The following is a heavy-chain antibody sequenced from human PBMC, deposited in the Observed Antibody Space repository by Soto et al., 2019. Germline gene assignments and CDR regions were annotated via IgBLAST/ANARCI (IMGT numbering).Heavy chain of an antibody. D-gene: IGHD4-17*01. CDR3: ARAPYGDYSAIDY. CDR2: IWYDGSNK. V-gene: IGHV3-33*01. CDR1: GFTFSSYG. J-gene: IGHJ4*02. Sequence: PGGSLRLSCAASGFTFSSYGMHWVRQAPGKGLEWVAVIWYDGSNKYYADSVKGRFTISRDNSKNTLYLQMNSLRAEDTAVYYCARAPYGDYSAIDYWGQGTLVTV.